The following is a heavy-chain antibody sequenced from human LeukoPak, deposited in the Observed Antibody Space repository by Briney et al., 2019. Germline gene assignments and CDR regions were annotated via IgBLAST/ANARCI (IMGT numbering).Heavy chain of an antibody. Sequence: PSETLSLTCTVSGGSISSSSYYWGWIRQPPGKGLEWIGSIYYSGSTYYNPSLKSRVTISVDTSKNQFSLKLSSVTAADTAVYYCASNMNRYYYYYYMDVWGKGTTVTISS. CDR2: IYYSGST. CDR3: ASNMNRYYYYYYMDV. D-gene: IGHD1-14*01. J-gene: IGHJ6*03. V-gene: IGHV4-39*01. CDR1: GGSISSSSYY.